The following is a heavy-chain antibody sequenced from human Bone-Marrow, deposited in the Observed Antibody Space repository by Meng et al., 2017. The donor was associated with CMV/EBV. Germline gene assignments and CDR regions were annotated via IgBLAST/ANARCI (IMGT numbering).Heavy chain of an antibody. V-gene: IGHV4-4*02. CDR1: GGSISSNNW. CDR2: IYHSGST. J-gene: IGHJ4*02. D-gene: IGHD4-23*01. CDR3: ARDLGTVAPGY. Sequence: QMQLQESGPGLVKPSGTLSLTCAVSGGSISSNNWWSWVRQPPGKGLEWIGEIYHSGSTNYNPPLESRVTISVDKSKNQLSLKLNSVTAADTAVYYCARDLGTVAPGYWGQGTLVTVSS.